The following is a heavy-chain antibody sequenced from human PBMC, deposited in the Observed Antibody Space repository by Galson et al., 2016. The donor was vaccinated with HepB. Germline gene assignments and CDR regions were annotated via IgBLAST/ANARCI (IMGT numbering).Heavy chain of an antibody. Sequence: SVKVSCKASRGTFSSYGISWVRQAPGQGLEWMGGIIPMFGTSNYAQKFQGRVTMTRDTSTSTAYMELRSLRSDDTAVYYCASGVVVPAAPTNQYFYFSAMDVWGQGTTVTVSS. V-gene: IGHV1-69*05. CDR3: ASGVVVPAAPTNQYFYFSAMDV. CDR2: IIPMFGTS. CDR1: RGTFSSYG. J-gene: IGHJ6*02. D-gene: IGHD2-2*01.